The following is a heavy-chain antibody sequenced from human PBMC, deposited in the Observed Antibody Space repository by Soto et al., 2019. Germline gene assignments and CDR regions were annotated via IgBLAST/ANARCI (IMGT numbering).Heavy chain of an antibody. Sequence: EVQIVESGGRLVQPGGSLRLSCAVSGFNFGNYAMHWVRQAPGKGLEWVAAINWNSDKVAYAGSVLGRFTIFRDSAKNSLHLQMNDLTTEDTALYYCAKDKGGTPYYIDSWGQGILVTVSS. V-gene: IGHV3-9*01. CDR2: INWNSDKV. CDR3: AKDKGGTPYYIDS. CDR1: GFNFGNYA. J-gene: IGHJ4*02. D-gene: IGHD6-25*01.